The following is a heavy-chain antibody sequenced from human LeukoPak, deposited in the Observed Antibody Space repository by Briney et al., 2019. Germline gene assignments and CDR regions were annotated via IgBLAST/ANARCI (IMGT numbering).Heavy chain of an antibody. CDR1: GGSISSGGFY. D-gene: IGHD6-13*01. J-gene: IGHJ4*02. Sequence: PSETLPLTCTVSGGSISSGGFYWSWIRQHPGKGLEWLGSIFYSGSTFYNPSLKSRLSMSVDTSKNQFSLKLNSVTVADTAVYYCARTAGGKDHDFWGQGTLVTVSS. CDR3: ARTAGGKDHDF. CDR2: IFYSGST. V-gene: IGHV4-31*03.